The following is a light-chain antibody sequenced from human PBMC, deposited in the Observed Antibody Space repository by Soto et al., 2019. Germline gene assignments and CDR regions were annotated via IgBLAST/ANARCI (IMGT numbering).Light chain of an antibody. J-gene: IGKJ4*01. V-gene: IGKV3-20*01. CDR1: QSVRSSN. Sequence: EIVLTQSPGTLSLSPGERATLSCRASQSVRSSNLAWYQQKPGRVPRLLIYGASSRATGIPDRFSGSGSGTDFTLTISRLEPEDFAVYYCQQYGSSPLTFGGGTKVEIK. CDR2: GAS. CDR3: QQYGSSPLT.